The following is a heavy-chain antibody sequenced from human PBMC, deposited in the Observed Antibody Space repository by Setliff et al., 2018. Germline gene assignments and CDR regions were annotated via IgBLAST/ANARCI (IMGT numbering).Heavy chain of an antibody. D-gene: IGHD6-19*01. CDR1: GGSFSGYY. Sequence: SETLSLTCAVYGGSFSGYYWSWLRQPPGEGLEWIGEINHSGSTNYNPSPKSRVTISVDTSKNQFSLKLSSVTAADTAVYYCARGWGSGWSKEGAFDIWGQGTMVTVSS. CDR2: INHSGST. V-gene: IGHV4-34*01. CDR3: ARGWGSGWSKEGAFDI. J-gene: IGHJ3*02.